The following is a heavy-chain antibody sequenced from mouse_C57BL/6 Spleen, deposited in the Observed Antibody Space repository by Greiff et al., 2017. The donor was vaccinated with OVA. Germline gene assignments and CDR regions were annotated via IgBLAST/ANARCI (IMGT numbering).Heavy chain of an antibody. CDR1: GYAFSSSW. D-gene: IGHD2-3*01. CDR3: ARSYDGYYYDY. J-gene: IGHJ2*01. CDR2: IYPGDGDT. Sequence: VQLQESGPELVKPGASVKISCKASGYAFSSSWMNWVKQRPGKGLEWIGRIYPGDGDTYYTGKFKGKATLTTDKSSSTDYMQLSSLTSEDSAVYFCARSYDGYYYDYWGQGTTLTVSS. V-gene: IGHV1-82*01.